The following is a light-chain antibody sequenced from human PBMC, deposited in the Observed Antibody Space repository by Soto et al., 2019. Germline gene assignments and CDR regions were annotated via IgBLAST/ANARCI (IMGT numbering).Light chain of an antibody. CDR3: CSFGGSGYV. Sequence: CSPAQPASRSGASWQSITISCSGTTSDVGIVSWYQHHPGKAPKLMIHEVTKRPSGVSDRFSGSKSGNSASLTISGLQVEDEADYFCCSFGGSGYVFGTGTKVT. CDR1: TSDVGI. CDR2: EVT. V-gene: IGLV2-23*02. J-gene: IGLJ1*01.